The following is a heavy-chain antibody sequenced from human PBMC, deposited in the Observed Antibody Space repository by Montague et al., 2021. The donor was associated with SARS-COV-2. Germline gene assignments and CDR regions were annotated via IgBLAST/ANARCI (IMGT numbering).Heavy chain of an antibody. J-gene: IGHJ4*03. D-gene: IGHD6-19*01. Sequence: TLSLTCTVSGGSISSGGYYWSWIRQHPGKGLEWIGYIHYSGSAYYSPSLRSRLTISMDTSKEQLSLTVNSVTAADTAVYYCARGSGNLDPPDLRGQVTLVTVPS. CDR3: ARGSGNLDPPDL. CDR2: IHYSGSA. CDR1: GGSISSGGYY. V-gene: IGHV4-31*03.